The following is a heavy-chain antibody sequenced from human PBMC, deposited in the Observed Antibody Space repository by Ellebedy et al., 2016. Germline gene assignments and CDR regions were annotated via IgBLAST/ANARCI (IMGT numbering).Heavy chain of an antibody. CDR2: ISWNSGSI. CDR3: AKLGMLRDTPLYYFDY. V-gene: IGHV3-9*01. D-gene: IGHD1-1*01. CDR1: GFTFDDYA. J-gene: IGHJ4*02. Sequence: SLKISCAASGFTFDDYAMHWVRQAPGKGMEWVSGISWNSGSIGYADSVKGRFTISRDNAKNSLYLQMNSLRAEDTALYYCAKLGMLRDTPLYYFDYWGQGTLVTVSS.